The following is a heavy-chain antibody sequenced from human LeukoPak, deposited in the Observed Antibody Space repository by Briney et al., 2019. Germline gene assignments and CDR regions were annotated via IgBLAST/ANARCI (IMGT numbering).Heavy chain of an antibody. CDR1: GGSFSGYY. CDR3: ARMGRYYDSSGYYYPHYYYYMDV. CDR2: INHSGST. Sequence: SETLSLTCAVHGGSFSGYYWSWIRQPPGKGLEWSGEINHSGSTNYIPSLKSRVTISVDTSKNQFSLKLSSVTAADTAVYYCARMGRYYDSSGYYYPHYYYYMDVWGKGTTVTISS. V-gene: IGHV4-34*01. J-gene: IGHJ6*03. D-gene: IGHD3-22*01.